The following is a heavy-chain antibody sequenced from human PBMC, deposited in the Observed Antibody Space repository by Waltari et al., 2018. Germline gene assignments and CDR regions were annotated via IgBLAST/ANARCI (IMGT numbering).Heavy chain of an antibody. Sequence: QVQLVQSGAEVKKPGASVKVSCKASGYTFTGYYMHWVRQAPGQGLEGRGWINANRWCKNYERKVKGRVTMTRDTSISTAYMELSRLRSDDTAVYYCARGLRYFDWLSPFFDYWGQGTLVTVSS. CDR2: INANRWCK. J-gene: IGHJ4*02. D-gene: IGHD3-9*01. V-gene: IGHV1-2*02. CDR3: ARGLRYFDWLSPFFDY. CDR1: GYTFTGYY.